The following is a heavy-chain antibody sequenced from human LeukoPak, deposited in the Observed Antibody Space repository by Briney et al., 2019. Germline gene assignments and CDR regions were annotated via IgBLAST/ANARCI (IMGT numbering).Heavy chain of an antibody. J-gene: IGHJ4*02. Sequence: ASVKVSXKASGYTFTGYYMHWVRQAPGQGLEWMGWINPNSGGTNYAQKFQGRVTMTRDTSISTAYMGLSRLRSDDTAVYYCARAWSVGSQFDYWGQGTLVTVSS. CDR3: ARAWSVGSQFDY. D-gene: IGHD2-15*01. CDR1: GYTFTGYY. V-gene: IGHV1-2*02. CDR2: INPNSGGT.